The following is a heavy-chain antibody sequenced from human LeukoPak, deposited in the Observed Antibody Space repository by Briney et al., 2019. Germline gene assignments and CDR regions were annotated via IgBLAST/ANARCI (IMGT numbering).Heavy chain of an antibody. D-gene: IGHD6-19*01. CDR3: ARLVVGAVAGRMYYFDY. V-gene: IGHV4-39*01. CDR1: GGSISSSSYY. J-gene: IGHJ4*02. Sequence: SETLSLTCTVSGGSISSSSYYWGWLRQPPGKGREWVGSIYYSRSIYYNPSIKSRVTISVDTTKNQFSLKLSSVAAADTAVYYCARLVVGAVAGRMYYFDYWGQGTLVTVSS. CDR2: IYYSRSI.